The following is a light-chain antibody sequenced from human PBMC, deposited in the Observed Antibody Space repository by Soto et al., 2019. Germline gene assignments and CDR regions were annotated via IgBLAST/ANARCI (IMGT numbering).Light chain of an antibody. V-gene: IGKV3-15*01. CDR3: QQYNKWPYT. J-gene: IGKJ2*01. CDR2: RAS. CDR1: QSVSSN. Sequence: EIVMTQSPATRSVSPGERATLSCRASQSVSSNFAWYRQKPGQAPTLVMYRASTRATGIPARFSGSGSGTDSTLTISSLQSEDYAVYYCQQYNKWPYTFGQGTKLEIK.